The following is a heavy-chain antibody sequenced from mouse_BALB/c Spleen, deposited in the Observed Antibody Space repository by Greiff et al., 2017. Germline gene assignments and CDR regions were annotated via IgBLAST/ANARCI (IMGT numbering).Heavy chain of an antibody. J-gene: IGHJ2*01. CDR2: ISSGSSTI. CDR1: GFTFSSFG. CDR3: ARGEVRRGFDY. D-gene: IGHD2-14*01. Sequence: EVMLVESGGGLVQPGGSRKLSCAASGFTFSSFGMHWVRQAPEKGLEWVAYISSGSSTIYYADTVKGRFTISRDNPKNTLFLQMTSLRSEDTAMYYCARGEVRRGFDYWGQGTTLTVSS. V-gene: IGHV5-17*02.